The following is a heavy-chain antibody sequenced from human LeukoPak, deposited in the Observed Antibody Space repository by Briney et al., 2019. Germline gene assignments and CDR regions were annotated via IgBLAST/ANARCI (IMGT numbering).Heavy chain of an antibody. Sequence: ASVKVSCKASGYTFTSYGISWVRQAPGQGLEWMGWINAYNGDTNYAQKLQGRVTMATDTSTSTAYMELRSLRSDDTALYYCARDVLGVIRYYFDYWGQGTLVTVSS. CDR1: GYTFTSYG. D-gene: IGHD3-16*02. CDR2: INAYNGDT. V-gene: IGHV1-18*01. CDR3: ARDVLGVIRYYFDY. J-gene: IGHJ4*02.